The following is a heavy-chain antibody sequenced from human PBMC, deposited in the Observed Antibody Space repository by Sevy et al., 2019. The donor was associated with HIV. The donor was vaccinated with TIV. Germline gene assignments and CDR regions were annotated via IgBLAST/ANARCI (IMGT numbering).Heavy chain of an antibody. J-gene: IGHJ6*02. V-gene: IGHV4-61*01. CDR2: VFYFGST. Sequence: SETLSLICSVSGASVSAANDYWSWIRQPPGKGLEWIGNVFYFGSTNYNPSLKSRVTISLDTSKKQFSLKLNSVTAADTAEYYCARDQYYDIGTGLYAMDVWGQGTTVTVSS. CDR3: ARDQYYDIGTGLYAMDV. D-gene: IGHD3-9*01. CDR1: GASVSAANDY.